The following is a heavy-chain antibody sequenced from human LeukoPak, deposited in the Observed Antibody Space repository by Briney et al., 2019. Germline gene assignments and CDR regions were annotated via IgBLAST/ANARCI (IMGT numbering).Heavy chain of an antibody. Sequence: GGSLRLSCAASGFTFSSYEMNWVRQAPGKGLEWVSYISSSGSTIYYADSLKGRFTISRGNAKNSLYLQMNSLRAEDTAVYYCARGGYLITFGGVDYWGQGTLVTVSS. CDR3: ARGGYLITFGGVDY. CDR2: ISSSGSTI. J-gene: IGHJ4*02. V-gene: IGHV3-48*03. D-gene: IGHD3-16*01. CDR1: GFTFSSYE.